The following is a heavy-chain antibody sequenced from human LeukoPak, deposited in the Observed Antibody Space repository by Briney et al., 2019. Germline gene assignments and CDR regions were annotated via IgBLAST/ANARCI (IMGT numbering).Heavy chain of an antibody. CDR3: ARLPIAAAGNY. Sequence: GGSLRLSCAASGFTFSSYWVHWVRQAPGKGLVWVSRINSDGSSTSYADSVKGRFTISRDNAKNTLYLQMNSLRAEDTAVYYCARLPIAAAGNYWGQGTLVTVSS. V-gene: IGHV3-74*01. J-gene: IGHJ4*02. D-gene: IGHD6-13*01. CDR1: GFTFSSYW. CDR2: INSDGSST.